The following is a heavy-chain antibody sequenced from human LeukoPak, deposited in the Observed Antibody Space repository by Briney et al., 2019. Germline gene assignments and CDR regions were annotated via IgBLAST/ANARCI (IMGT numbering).Heavy chain of an antibody. CDR2: ISSSSSYI. D-gene: IGHD3-3*01. V-gene: IGHV3-21*01. J-gene: IGHJ4*02. CDR1: GFTFSSYS. Sequence: GGSLRLSCAASGFTFSSYSMNWVRQAPGKGLEWVSSISSSSSYIYYADSVKGRFTISRDNSKNTLYLQMNSLRAEDTAVYYCARPNDFWSGYDSEYYFDYWGQGTLVTVSS. CDR3: ARPNDFWSGYDSEYYFDY.